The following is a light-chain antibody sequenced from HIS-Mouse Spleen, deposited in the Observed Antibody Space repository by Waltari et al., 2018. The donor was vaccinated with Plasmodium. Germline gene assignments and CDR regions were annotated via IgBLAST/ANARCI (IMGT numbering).Light chain of an antibody. CDR1: QSVSSN. Sequence: EIVMTQSPATLSVSPGERATLSCRASQSVSSNLAWYQQKPVQAPRLLIYGASTRATGIPARFSGSGSGTEFTLTISRLQSEDFAVYYCQQYNNWSFTFGPGTKVDIK. V-gene: IGKV3-15*01. CDR3: QQYNNWSFT. J-gene: IGKJ3*01. CDR2: GAS.